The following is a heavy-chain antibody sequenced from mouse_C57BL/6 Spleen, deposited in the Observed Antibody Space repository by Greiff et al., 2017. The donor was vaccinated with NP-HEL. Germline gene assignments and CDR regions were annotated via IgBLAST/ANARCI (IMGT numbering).Heavy chain of an antibody. D-gene: IGHD3-2*02. CDR3: ARGEAQATYFDY. Sequence: LEESGAELARPGASVKMSCKASGYTFTSYTMHWVKQRPGQGLEWIGYINPSSGYTKYNQKFKDKATLTADKSSSTAYMQLSSLTSEDSAVYYCARGEAQATYFDYWGKGTTLTVSS. J-gene: IGHJ2*01. CDR2: INPSSGYT. CDR1: GYTFTSYT. V-gene: IGHV1-4*01.